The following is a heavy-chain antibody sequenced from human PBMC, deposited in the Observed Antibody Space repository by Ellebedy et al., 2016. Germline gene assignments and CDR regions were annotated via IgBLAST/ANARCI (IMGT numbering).Heavy chain of an antibody. D-gene: IGHD2-15*01. V-gene: IGHV3-43D*03. CDR1: GFTFDDYA. Sequence: GGSLRLXCAASGFTFDDYAMHWVRQAPGKGLEWVSLISWDGGSTYYADSVKGRFTISRDNSKNSLYLQMNSLRAEDTALYYCAKAARSSGPGHYFDYWGQGTLVTVSS. CDR2: ISWDGGST. J-gene: IGHJ4*02. CDR3: AKAARSSGPGHYFDY.